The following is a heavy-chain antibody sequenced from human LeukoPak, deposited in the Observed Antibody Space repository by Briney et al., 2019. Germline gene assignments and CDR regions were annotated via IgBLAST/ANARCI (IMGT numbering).Heavy chain of an antibody. CDR3: AGDTVYHYDSSGYYGGSDY. J-gene: IGHJ4*02. CDR1: LYTFSGYV. CDR2: ISVYIGNT. D-gene: IGHD3-22*01. Sequence: VGSLWVSCEPSLYTFSGYVISSVREAPGQRVGWMGWISVYIGNTNYAQKLQSRVTMTTDTSTNTAYMELRSLRSDDTAVYYCAGDTVYHYDSSGYYGGSDYWGQGTLVTVSS. V-gene: IGHV1-18*01.